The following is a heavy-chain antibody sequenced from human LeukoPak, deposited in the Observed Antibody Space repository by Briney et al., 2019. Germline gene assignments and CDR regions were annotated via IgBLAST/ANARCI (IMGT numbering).Heavy chain of an antibody. Sequence: GGSLRLSCAGSGFAFSSYWMTWVRQAPGKGLEWVANIKQDGTEKYYVNSVKGRFTISRDNAQNSLYLQVSSLRAEDTAVYYCARTRDSGWSKTWDYWGQGTLVTVSS. CDR1: GFAFSSYW. CDR3: ARTRDSGWSKTWDY. J-gene: IGHJ4*02. V-gene: IGHV3-7*03. D-gene: IGHD6-13*01. CDR2: IKQDGTEK.